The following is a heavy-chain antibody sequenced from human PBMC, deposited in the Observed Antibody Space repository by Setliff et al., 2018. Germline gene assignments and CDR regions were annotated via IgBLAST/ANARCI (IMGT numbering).Heavy chain of an antibody. CDR2: INAGNGNT. Sequence: ASVKVSCKASGYTFTSYAMHWVRQAPGQRLEWMGWINAGNGNTKYSQKFQGRVTITRDTSASTVYMELSSLRSDDTAVYYCARFAGSSWVDYWGQGTLVTVS. D-gene: IGHD6-13*01. CDR1: GYTFTSYA. J-gene: IGHJ4*02. V-gene: IGHV1-3*01. CDR3: ARFAGSSWVDY.